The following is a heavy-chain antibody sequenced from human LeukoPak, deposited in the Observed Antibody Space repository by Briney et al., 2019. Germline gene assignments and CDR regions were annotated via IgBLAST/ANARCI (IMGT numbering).Heavy chain of an antibody. CDR2: IIPIFGIA. J-gene: IGHJ4*02. CDR3: ARDQVAGTGWFDY. D-gene: IGHD6-19*01. Sequence: SVKVSCKASGGTFSSYAIRRVRQAPAQGLEWMGMIIPIFGIANYAQQFQGRVTITADKSTSTAYMELSSLRSEDTVVYYCARDQVAGTGWFDYWGQGTLVTVSS. V-gene: IGHV1-69*04. CDR1: GGTFSSYA.